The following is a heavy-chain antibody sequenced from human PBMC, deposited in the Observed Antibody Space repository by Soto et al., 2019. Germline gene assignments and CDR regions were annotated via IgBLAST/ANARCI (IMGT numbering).Heavy chain of an antibody. J-gene: IGHJ2*01. CDR2: IYYSGTT. V-gene: IGHV4-39*01. CDR1: NGSISSSNYD. CDR3: ARRDFYGGNFDL. Sequence: QLQLQESGPGLVKPSETLSLTCTVSNGSISSSNYDWAWIRQPPGKGLEWIGSIYYSGTTYYKPSLKSRLTISVDTSKNQFYLRLTSVPAADTAVYYCARRDFYGGNFDLWGRGTLVTVSS. D-gene: IGHD3-16*01.